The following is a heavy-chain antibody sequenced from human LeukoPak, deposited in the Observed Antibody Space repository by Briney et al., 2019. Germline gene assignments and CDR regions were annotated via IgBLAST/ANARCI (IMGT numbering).Heavy chain of an antibody. J-gene: IGHJ5*02. Sequence: SVKVSCKTTGGRFKSYGFSWVRQAPGQGLEWMGGIIPVFDRPTYAQKFEGRVTITADKSTNTAYMELSSLRSEDTAVYYCARTTYYYGSGRGWFDPWGQGTLVTVSS. CDR3: ARTTYYYGSGRGWFDP. D-gene: IGHD3-10*01. CDR2: IIPVFDRP. V-gene: IGHV1-69*06. CDR1: GGRFKSYG.